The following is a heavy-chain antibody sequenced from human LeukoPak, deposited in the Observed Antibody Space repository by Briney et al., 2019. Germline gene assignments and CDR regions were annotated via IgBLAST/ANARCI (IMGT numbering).Heavy chain of an antibody. V-gene: IGHV4-30-4*01. J-gene: IGHJ3*02. CDR2: ISYSGNT. D-gene: IGHD5-24*01. CDR1: GGSISSGNYY. Sequence: KPSETLSLTCTVSGGSISSGNYYWNWIRQHPGKGLEWIGYISYSGNTHYNPSLRSRVSISVDTSKNQFSLRVGSVTAADTAVYYCARRRDGYNFLGGPFDIWGQGTMVTVSS. CDR3: ARRRDGYNFLGGPFDI.